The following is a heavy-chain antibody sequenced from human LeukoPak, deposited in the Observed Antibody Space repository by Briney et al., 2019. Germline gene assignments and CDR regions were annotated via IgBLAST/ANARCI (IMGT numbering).Heavy chain of an antibody. CDR1: GYSFTTYW. D-gene: IGHD7-27*01. CDR2: IYPGDSDT. J-gene: IGHJ4*02. CDR3: ARSRGLTGNFDY. Sequence: GESLQISCRGSGYSFTTYWIGWVRQMPGKGLEWMGIIYPGDSDTRYSPSFQGQVTISADKSISTAYLQWSSLKASDTAMYFCARSRGLTGNFDYWGQGTLVTVSS. V-gene: IGHV5-51*01.